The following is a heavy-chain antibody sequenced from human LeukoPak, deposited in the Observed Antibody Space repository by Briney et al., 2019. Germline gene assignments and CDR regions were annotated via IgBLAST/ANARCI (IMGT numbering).Heavy chain of an antibody. CDR3: ARDLGITGTHAFDI. Sequence: SETLSLTCTASGGSISSYYWSWLRQPPGKGLEWLGYIYYSGSTNYNPSLKSRVTISVDTSKNQFSLKLSSVTAADTAVYYCARDLGITGTHAFDIWGQGTMVTVSS. CDR1: GGSISSYY. D-gene: IGHD1/OR15-1a*01. CDR2: IYYSGST. J-gene: IGHJ3*02. V-gene: IGHV4-59*01.